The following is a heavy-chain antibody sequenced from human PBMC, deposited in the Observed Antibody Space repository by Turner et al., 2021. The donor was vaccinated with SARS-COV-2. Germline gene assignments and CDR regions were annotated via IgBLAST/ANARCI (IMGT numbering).Heavy chain of an antibody. CDR2: ISAYNGNT. CDR1: GYTFTSYG. V-gene: IGHV1-18*04. D-gene: IGHD2-2*01. J-gene: IGHJ1*01. CDR3: ASDCSSTSCQTGYFQH. Sequence: QVQLVQSGAEVKKPGASVKVSCKASGYTFTSYGISWVRQAPGQGLEWMGRISAYNGNTNYAQKLQGRVTMTTDTSTSTAYMELRSLRSDDTVVYYCASDCSSTSCQTGYFQHWGQGTLVTVSS.